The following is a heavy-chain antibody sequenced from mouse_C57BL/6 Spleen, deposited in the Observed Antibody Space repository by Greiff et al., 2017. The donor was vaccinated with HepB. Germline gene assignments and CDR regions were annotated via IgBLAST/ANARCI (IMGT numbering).Heavy chain of an antibody. CDR3: ATDFWVYLDY. J-gene: IGHJ2*01. Sequence: VQLQQSGAELVRPGTSVKVSCKASGYAFTNYLIEWVKQRPGQGLEWIGVINPGSGGTNYNEKFKGKATLTADKSSSTAYMQLSSLTSEDSAVYCCATDFWVYLDYWGQGTTLTVSS. CDR2: INPGSGGT. V-gene: IGHV1-54*01. CDR1: GYAFTNYL.